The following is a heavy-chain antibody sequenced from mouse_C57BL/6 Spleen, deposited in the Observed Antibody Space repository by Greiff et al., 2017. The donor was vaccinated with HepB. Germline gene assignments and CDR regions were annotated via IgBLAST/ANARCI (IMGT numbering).Heavy chain of an antibody. CDR1: GFNIKDDY. Sequence: VQLQQSGAELVRPGASVKLSCTASGFNIKDDYMHWVKQMPEQGLEWIGWIDPENGDTEYASKFQGKATITADTSSNTAYLQLSSLTSEDTAVYYCTQWGDYGYWGQGTTLTVSS. V-gene: IGHV14-4*01. CDR3: TQWGDYGY. J-gene: IGHJ2*01. D-gene: IGHD2-4*01. CDR2: IDPENGDT.